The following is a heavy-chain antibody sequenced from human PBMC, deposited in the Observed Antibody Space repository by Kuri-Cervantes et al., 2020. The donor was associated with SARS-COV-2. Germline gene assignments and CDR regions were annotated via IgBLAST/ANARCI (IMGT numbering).Heavy chain of an antibody. CDR2: ISRSSSYI. Sequence: GESLKISCAASGFTFSSYSMNWVRQAPGKGLEWVSSISRSSSYIYYADSVKGRFTISRDNAKDSLYLQMNSLRAEDTAVYYCAREGVVANDAFDIWGQGTMVTVSS. D-gene: IGHD2-21*01. V-gene: IGHV3-21*01. CDR1: GFTFSSYS. J-gene: IGHJ3*02. CDR3: AREGVVANDAFDI.